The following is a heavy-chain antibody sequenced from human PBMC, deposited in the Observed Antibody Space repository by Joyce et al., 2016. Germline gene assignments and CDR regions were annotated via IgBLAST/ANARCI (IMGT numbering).Heavy chain of an antibody. CDR3: ARGDLRTSSPLFWYFAL. D-gene: IGHD2-2*01. J-gene: IGHJ2*01. Sequence: QVQLVQSGSEVKTPGASVKVSCQASGYPFTDYYIHWLRQAPGQGLEWMGGSNLNGGGTEYAQKVQGRVTMTRDTSIRTAYMELTGLRSDDTGVYYWARGDLRTSSPLFWYFALWGRGTLVTVSS. V-gene: IGHV1-2*02. CDR2: SNLNGGGT. CDR1: GYPFTDYY.